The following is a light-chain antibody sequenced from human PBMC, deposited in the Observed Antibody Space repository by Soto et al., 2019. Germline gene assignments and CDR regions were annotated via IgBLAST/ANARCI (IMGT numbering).Light chain of an antibody. CDR3: QQYYSYSWT. J-gene: IGKJ1*01. CDR1: QGISSY. Sequence: AIRMTQSPSSLSASTGDRVTITCRASQGISSYLAWYQQKPGKAPKLLIYGASTLQSGVPSRFSGSGSGTEFTLTISCLQSEDFATYYCQQYYSYSWTFGQGTKVEIK. V-gene: IGKV1-8*01. CDR2: GAS.